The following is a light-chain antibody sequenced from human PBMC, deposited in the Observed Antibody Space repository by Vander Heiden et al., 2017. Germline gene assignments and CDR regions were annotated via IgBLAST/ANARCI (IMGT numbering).Light chain of an antibody. CDR2: AAS. J-gene: IGKJ1*01. CDR1: QNIYSY. V-gene: IGKV1-39*01. CDR3: QQSDSTPWT. Sequence: DIQMTQSPSSLSASVGDRVTITCRASQNIYSYLNWYHQKPGKAPKLLIYAASSVQSGVPSRFSGSGSGTDFTLTISRLQPEDFATYYCQQSDSTPWTFGQGTKVEIK.